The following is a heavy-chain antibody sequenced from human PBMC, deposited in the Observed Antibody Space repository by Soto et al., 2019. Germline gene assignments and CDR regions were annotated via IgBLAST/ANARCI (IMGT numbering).Heavy chain of an antibody. CDR2: ISYDGSNK. V-gene: IGHV3-30-3*01. CDR3: AREGGRYYRTLEP. Sequence: QVQLVESGGGVVQPGRSLRLSCAASGFTFSSYAMHWVRQAPGKGLEWVAVISYDGSNKYYADSVKGRFTISRDNSKNTLYLQMNSLRAEDTAGYYCAREGGRYYRTLEPWGQGTLVTVSS. J-gene: IGHJ5*02. D-gene: IGHD1-26*01. CDR1: GFTFSSYA.